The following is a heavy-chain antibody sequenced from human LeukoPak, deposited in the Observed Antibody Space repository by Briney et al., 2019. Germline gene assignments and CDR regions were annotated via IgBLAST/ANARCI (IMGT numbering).Heavy chain of an antibody. D-gene: IGHD6-19*01. V-gene: IGHV3-11*06. CDR3: ARDGFSSGWFN. Sequence: GGSLRLSCAASGFTFGDYYMSWIRQAPVKGLEWISSISGSSDYTPYADFLKGRVTISRDNAKNSLYLQLNSLSVEDTAVYYCARDGFSSGWFNWGQGTMVTVSS. J-gene: IGHJ3*01. CDR2: ISGSSDYT. CDR1: GFTFGDYY.